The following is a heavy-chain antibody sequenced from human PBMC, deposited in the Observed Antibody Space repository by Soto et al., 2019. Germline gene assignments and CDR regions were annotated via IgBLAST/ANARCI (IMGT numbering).Heavy chain of an antibody. CDR3: ASLSSGYFLS. CDR2: ISYDGSNK. Sequence: GGSLRLSCAASGFTFSSYAMHWVRQAPGKGLEWVAVISYDGSNKYYADSVKGRFTISRDNSKNMLYLQMNSLRAEDTAVYYCASLSSGYFLSWGQGTLVTVSS. D-gene: IGHD3-22*01. J-gene: IGHJ5*02. V-gene: IGHV3-30-3*01. CDR1: GFTFSSYA.